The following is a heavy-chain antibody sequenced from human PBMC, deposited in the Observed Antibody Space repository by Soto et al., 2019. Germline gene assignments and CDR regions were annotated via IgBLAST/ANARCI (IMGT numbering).Heavy chain of an antibody. CDR1: GYTFTSYA. D-gene: IGHD2-21*02. J-gene: IGHJ4*02. CDR3: ARGGHVVVVTAALDY. CDR2: INPSGGHT. Sequence: GASVKVSCKASGYTFTSYAMHWVRQAPGQGLEWMGIINPSGGHTTYAQHFLGRVTMTRDTSTSTLYMELTSLTSDDTAIYYCARGGHVVVVTAALDYWGQGTLVTVSS. V-gene: IGHV1-46*01.